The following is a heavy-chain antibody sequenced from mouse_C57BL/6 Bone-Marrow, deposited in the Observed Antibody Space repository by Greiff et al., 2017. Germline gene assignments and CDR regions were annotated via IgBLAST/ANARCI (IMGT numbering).Heavy chain of an antibody. J-gene: IGHJ3*01. CDR1: GYTFTSYG. Sequence: QVQLQHSGAELARPGASVKLSCKASGYTFTSYGISWVKQRTGQGLEWIGEIYPRSGNTYYNEKFKGKATLTADQSSSTAYMELRSLTSEDSAVYFCARSHYGSSLAWFAYWGQGTLVTVSA. D-gene: IGHD1-1*01. CDR2: IYPRSGNT. V-gene: IGHV1-81*01. CDR3: ARSHYGSSLAWFAY.